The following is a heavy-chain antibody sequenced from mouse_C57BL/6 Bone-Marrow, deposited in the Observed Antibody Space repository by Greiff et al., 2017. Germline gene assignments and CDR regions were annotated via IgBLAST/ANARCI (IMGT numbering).Heavy chain of an antibody. CDR2: IDPETGGT. CDR3: TRSPYYYGSIYYAMDN. J-gene: IGHJ4*01. D-gene: IGHD1-1*01. CDR1: GYTFTDYE. Sequence: QVQLQQSGAELVRPGASVTLSCKASGYTFTDYEMHWVKQTPVHGLEWIGAIDPETGGTAYNQKFKGKAILTADKSSSTAYMELRSLTSEDSAVYYCTRSPYYYGSIYYAMDNGGQGASDTVSS. V-gene: IGHV1-15*01.